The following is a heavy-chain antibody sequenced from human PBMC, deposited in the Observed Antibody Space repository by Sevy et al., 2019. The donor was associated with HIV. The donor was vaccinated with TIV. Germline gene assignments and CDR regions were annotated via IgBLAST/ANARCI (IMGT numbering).Heavy chain of an antibody. CDR1: QFNFDTYA. CDR3: ATNMVHAGAYDSYFNF. CDR2: IWYDGSSK. J-gene: IGHJ4*02. Sequence: PGGSLRLSCVASQFNFDTYAIHWVRQAPGKGLEWVAMIWYDGSSKDYAESVKGRFAISRDNSQNTAFLQMNSLRAEDTGVYYCATNMVHAGAYDSYFNFWGQGSLVTVSS. V-gene: IGHV3-33*01. D-gene: IGHD3-10*01.